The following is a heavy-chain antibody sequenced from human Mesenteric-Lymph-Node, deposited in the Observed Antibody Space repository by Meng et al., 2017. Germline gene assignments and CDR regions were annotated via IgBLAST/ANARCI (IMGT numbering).Heavy chain of an antibody. J-gene: IGHJ3*02. D-gene: IGHD2-8*01. Sequence: ASVKVSCKASGYTFSNYYVHWVRQAPGQGLEWMGWINPNSGGTNYAQKFQGRVTMTRDTSTSTVYMELSSLRSEDTAVYYCARDVRPVLMVYAGAFDIWGQGTMVTVSS. CDR2: INPNSGGT. CDR1: GYTFSNYY. V-gene: IGHV1-2*02. CDR3: ARDVRPVLMVYAGAFDI.